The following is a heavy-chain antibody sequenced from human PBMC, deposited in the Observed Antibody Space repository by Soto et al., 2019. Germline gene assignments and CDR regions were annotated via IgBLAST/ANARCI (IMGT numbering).Heavy chain of an antibody. CDR2: ISYSGST. Sequence: SETLSLTCTVSGGSISSYYWSWIRQPPGKGLEWIGYISYSGSTNYNPSLKSRVTISVDTSENQFSLKLSSVTAADTAVYYCARVMQSGLLRAFDIWGQGTMVTVSS. D-gene: IGHD6-19*01. J-gene: IGHJ3*02. V-gene: IGHV4-59*01. CDR3: ARVMQSGLLRAFDI. CDR1: GGSISSYY.